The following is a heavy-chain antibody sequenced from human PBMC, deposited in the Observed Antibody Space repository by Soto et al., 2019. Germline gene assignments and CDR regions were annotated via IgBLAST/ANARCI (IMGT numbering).Heavy chain of an antibody. CDR2: IIPVFDTV. V-gene: IGHV1-69*01. Sequence: QEQLVQSGAEVKKSGSSVKVSCKDTGGLFSSYAVSWVLQAPGQGLEWMGGIIPVFDTVYYAQKCQGRVTIPADESTKTAYMERSSLRSEDTAMYYCARGGSGYVWFNDFWGQGTLVTVSS. CDR3: ARGGSGYVWFNDF. D-gene: IGHD3-22*01. CDR1: GGLFSSYA. J-gene: IGHJ4*02.